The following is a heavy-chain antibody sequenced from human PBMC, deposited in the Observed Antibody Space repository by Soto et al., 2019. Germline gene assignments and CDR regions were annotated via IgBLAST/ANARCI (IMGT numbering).Heavy chain of an antibody. D-gene: IGHD5-12*01. Sequence: GGSLRLSCAASGFTFSSYSMNWVRQAPGKGLEWVSYISSSSSTIYYADSVKGRFTISRDNAKNSLYLQMNSLRAEDTAVYYCARDQREYSGYDLRYYYYMDVWGKGTTVTVSS. V-gene: IGHV3-48*01. J-gene: IGHJ6*03. CDR1: GFTFSSYS. CDR3: ARDQREYSGYDLRYYYYMDV. CDR2: ISSSSSTI.